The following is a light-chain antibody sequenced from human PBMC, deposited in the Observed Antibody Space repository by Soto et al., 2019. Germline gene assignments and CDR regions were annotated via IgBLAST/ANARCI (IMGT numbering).Light chain of an antibody. CDR1: QSISSH. J-gene: IGKJ3*01. Sequence: DIQMTQSPSSLSASVGDRVTLTCRASQSISSHLNWYQHKPGKAPKLLIYAASSLQSGVPSRFSGSGSGTEFTLTISSLQPEDSATYYCQQSYGTPFSFGPGTKADI. CDR3: QQSYGTPFS. V-gene: IGKV1-39*01. CDR2: AAS.